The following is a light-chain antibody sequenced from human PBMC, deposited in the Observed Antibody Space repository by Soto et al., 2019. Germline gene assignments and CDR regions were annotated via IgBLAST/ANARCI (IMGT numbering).Light chain of an antibody. CDR1: QSIGSY. V-gene: IGKV1-39*01. J-gene: IGKJ2*01. CDR2: SAT. Sequence: DIPMTQSPSSLSASVGDRVTITCRASQSIGSYLNWYQQKPGKAPKLLIHSATILQGGVPSRFSGSESGTDFTLTITNLQPGDFATYFCQQSYTAPQFGQGTKLVIK. CDR3: QQSYTAPQ.